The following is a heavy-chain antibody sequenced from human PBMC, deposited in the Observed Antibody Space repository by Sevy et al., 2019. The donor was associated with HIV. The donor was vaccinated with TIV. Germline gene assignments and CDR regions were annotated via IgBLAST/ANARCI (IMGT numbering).Heavy chain of an antibody. Sequence: ASVKVSCKASGYTFTNYGISWVRQAPGQGLEWMGWISAHNGNTNYAQKLQGRVTMTTDTSTSTASMELRSLRSDDAAVVCCARDLSHTGRFGAFDIWGQGTMVTVSS. CDR1: GYTFTNYG. V-gene: IGHV1-18*01. CDR2: ISAHNGNT. D-gene: IGHD3-3*01. CDR3: ARDLSHTGRFGAFDI. J-gene: IGHJ3*02.